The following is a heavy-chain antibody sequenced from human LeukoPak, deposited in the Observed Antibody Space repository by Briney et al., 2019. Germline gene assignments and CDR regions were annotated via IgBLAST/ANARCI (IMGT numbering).Heavy chain of an antibody. D-gene: IGHD3-10*01. J-gene: IGHJ4*02. CDR2: IYYRVTS. Sequence: SETLSLTCTVSGDSISTYYWSWIRQPPGKGLEWIGYIYYRVTSDYNPSLKSRVTMSVDMSTRQISLKLSSMTAADTAVYYCARAVGGDGSGSLWGPGTLVTVSA. CDR3: ARAVGGDGSGSL. CDR1: GDSISTYY. V-gene: IGHV4-59*01.